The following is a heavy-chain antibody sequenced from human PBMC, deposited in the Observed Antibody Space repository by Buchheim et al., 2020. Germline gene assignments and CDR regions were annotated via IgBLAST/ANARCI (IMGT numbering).Heavy chain of an antibody. CDR3: ARALTSPDMGVFDP. J-gene: IGHJ5*02. D-gene: IGHD3-16*01. CDR1: GYSFSNYH. V-gene: IGHV1-8*02. CDR2: IHPNNGHT. Sequence: QVQLVQSGAEVKKPGASVKISCKASGYSFSNYHINWVRQATGQGPEWMGWIHPNNGHTGYAQKFQGRVTMTRHTSISTAYMELSGLRSEDTAVYYCARALTSPDMGVFDPWGQGTL.